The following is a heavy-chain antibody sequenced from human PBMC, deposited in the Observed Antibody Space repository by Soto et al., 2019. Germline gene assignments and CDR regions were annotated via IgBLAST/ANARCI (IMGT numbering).Heavy chain of an antibody. CDR1: GGTFSSYA. CDR2: ISAYNGST. CDR3: AREDIVVVPAAIGYYYGMDV. Sequence: ASVKVSCKASGGTFSSYAISWVRQAPGQGLEWMGWISAYNGSTNYAQKLQGRVTMTTDTSTSTAYMELRSLRSDDTAVYYCAREDIVVVPAAIGYYYGMDVWGQGTTVTVSS. J-gene: IGHJ6*02. D-gene: IGHD2-2*02. V-gene: IGHV1-18*01.